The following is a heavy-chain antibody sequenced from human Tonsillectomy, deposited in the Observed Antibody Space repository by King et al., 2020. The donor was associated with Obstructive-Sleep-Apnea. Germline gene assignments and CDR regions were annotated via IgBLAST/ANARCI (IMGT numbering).Heavy chain of an antibody. J-gene: IGHJ4*02. V-gene: IGHV1-2*02. CDR1: GYTFTGFY. Sequence: QLVQSGAEVKKPGASVKVSCKASGYTFTGFYIHWVRQAPGQGLEWLGWINPNNGGTVYAQKFQGRVTMTRDTSINTAYMELSSLRSDDTAVYYCARALFDILTGLDYWGQGTLVTVSS. D-gene: IGHD3-9*01. CDR3: ARALFDILTGLDY. CDR2: INPNNGGT.